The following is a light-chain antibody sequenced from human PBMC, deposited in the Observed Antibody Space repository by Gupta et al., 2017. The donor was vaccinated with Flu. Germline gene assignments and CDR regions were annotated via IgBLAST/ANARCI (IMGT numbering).Light chain of an antibody. Sequence: ASLSVSPGQRATLSCRTSQSVGADLAGYQQKPGQATRLLIYGASTRASGFPDRFRGSGSGTEFILTITSLQSEDSVVDYCQKYSQRPPLTFGGGTKVEIK. CDR2: GAS. J-gene: IGKJ4*01. V-gene: IGKV3-15*01. CDR1: QSVGAD. CDR3: QKYSQRPPLT.